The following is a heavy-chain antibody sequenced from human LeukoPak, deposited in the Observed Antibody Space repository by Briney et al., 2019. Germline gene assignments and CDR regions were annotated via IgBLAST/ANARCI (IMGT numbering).Heavy chain of an antibody. CDR1: GGTISSNYW. V-gene: IGHV4-4*02. Sequence: SETLSLTCAVSGGTISSNYWWSWVRQPPGKGLEWIGEIYHSGSTNYNPSLKSRVTISVDKSKSQFSLKLSSVTAADTAVYYCARLEDIAAAGILFDYWGQGTLVTVSS. J-gene: IGHJ4*02. CDR3: ARLEDIAAAGILFDY. CDR2: IYHSGST. D-gene: IGHD6-13*01.